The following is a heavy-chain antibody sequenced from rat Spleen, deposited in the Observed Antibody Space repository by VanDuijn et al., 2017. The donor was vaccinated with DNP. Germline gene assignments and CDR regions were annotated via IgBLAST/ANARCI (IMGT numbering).Heavy chain of an antibody. CDR1: GYSITSNY. D-gene: IGHD1-11*01. Sequence: EVQLQESGPGLVKPSQSLSLTCSVTGYSITSNYWGWIRKFPGNKMEWMGYINYSGSTSYNPSLKSRIPITRDTSKNQFFLQLNSVTTEDTATYYCARGVDYGGSNWFAYWGQGTLVTVSS. CDR2: INYSGST. CDR3: ARGVDYGGSNWFAY. V-gene: IGHV3-1*01. J-gene: IGHJ3*01.